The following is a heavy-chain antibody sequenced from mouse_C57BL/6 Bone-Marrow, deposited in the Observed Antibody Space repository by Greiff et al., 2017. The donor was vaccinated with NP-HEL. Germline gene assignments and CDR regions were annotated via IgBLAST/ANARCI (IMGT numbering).Heavy chain of an antibody. CDR3: ARRPSSFYYYGSSPFAY. D-gene: IGHD1-1*01. V-gene: IGHV5-6*01. J-gene: IGHJ3*01. CDR1: GFTFSSYG. CDR2: ISSGGSYT. Sequence: EVQLVESGGDLVKPGGSLKLSCAASGFTFSSYGMSWVRQTPDKRLEWVATISSGGSYTYYPDSVKGRFTISRDNAKNTLYLQMSSLKSEDTAMYYCARRPSSFYYYGSSPFAYWGQGTLVTVSA.